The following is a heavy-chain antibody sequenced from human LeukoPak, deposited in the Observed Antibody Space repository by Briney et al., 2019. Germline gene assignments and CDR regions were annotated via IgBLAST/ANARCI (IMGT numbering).Heavy chain of an antibody. CDR1: GFTFSSYA. Sequence: PGGSLRLSCAASGFTFSSYAMSWVRQAPGKGLEWVSAISGSGGSTYYADSVKGRFTISRDDANNSLYLQMNSLRAEDTAVYYCARSASGYDYWGQGTLVTVSS. J-gene: IGHJ4*02. V-gene: IGHV3-23*01. CDR3: ARSASGYDY. CDR2: ISGSGGST. D-gene: IGHD5-12*01.